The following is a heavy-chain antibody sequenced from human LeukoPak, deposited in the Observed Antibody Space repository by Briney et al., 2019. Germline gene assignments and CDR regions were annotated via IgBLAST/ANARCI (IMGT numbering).Heavy chain of an antibody. CDR2: IYSSGST. CDR3: ARGGISTSLDY. Sequence: SETLSLTCSVSGGSINNYYWSWIRQPAGKGLEFIGRIYSSGSTNYNPSLKSRVTMSVDTSKNQLSLKLNSVTAAVTAVYYCARGGISTSLDYWGQGTLVTVSS. D-gene: IGHD2-2*01. CDR1: GGSINNYY. J-gene: IGHJ4*02. V-gene: IGHV4-4*07.